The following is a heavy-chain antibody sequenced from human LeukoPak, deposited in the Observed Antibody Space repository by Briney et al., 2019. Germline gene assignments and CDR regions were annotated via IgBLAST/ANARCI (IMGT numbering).Heavy chain of an antibody. J-gene: IGHJ4*02. D-gene: IGHD4-17*01. CDR3: ARAPTVTAESAFGY. CDR1: GFIFRSYG. Sequence: QSGGSLRLSCGASGFIFRSYGMHWVRQAPGKGLEWVACIYPDGNNKDYADSVKGRFIISRDNSKDTLYLQMGSLRSEDMAVYYCARAPTVTAESAFGYWGQGTLVTVSS. CDR2: IYPDGNNK. V-gene: IGHV3-30*19.